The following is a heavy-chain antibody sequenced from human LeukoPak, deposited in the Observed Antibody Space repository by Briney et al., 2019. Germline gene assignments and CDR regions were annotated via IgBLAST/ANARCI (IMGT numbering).Heavy chain of an antibody. J-gene: IGHJ4*02. CDR1: GGSISSYY. D-gene: IGHD5-12*01. CDR2: IYYSGST. Sequence: SETLSLTCTVSGGSISSYYWSWIRQPPGKGLEWIGYIYYSGSTSYNPSLKSRVTISVDTSKTQFSLKLTSVTPADTAVYYCARLGPGGHGEFDYWGQGTLVTVSS. CDR3: ARLGPGGHGEFDY. V-gene: IGHV4-59*01.